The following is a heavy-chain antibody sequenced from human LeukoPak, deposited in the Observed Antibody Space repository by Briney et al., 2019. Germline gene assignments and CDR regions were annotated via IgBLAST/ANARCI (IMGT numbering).Heavy chain of an antibody. Sequence: GGSLRLSCAASGFTFSCYGMHWVRQAPGKGLEWVAFIRYDGSNKYYADSVKGRFTISRDNSKNTLYLQMNSLRAEDTAVYYCAKEGTIYYYYYYMDVWGKGTTVTISS. D-gene: IGHD4/OR15-4a*01. J-gene: IGHJ6*03. V-gene: IGHV3-30*02. CDR3: AKEGTIYYYYYYMDV. CDR2: IRYDGSNK. CDR1: GFTFSCYG.